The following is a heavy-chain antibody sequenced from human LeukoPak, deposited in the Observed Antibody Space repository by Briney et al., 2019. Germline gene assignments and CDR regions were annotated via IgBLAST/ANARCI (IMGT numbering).Heavy chain of an antibody. Sequence: SVKVSCKASGGTFSSYAISWVRQAPGQGLEWMGRIIPILGIANYAQKFQGRVTITADKSTSTAYMELSSLRSEDTAVYYCARSAGPYSGSYYVDYWGQGTLVTVS. CDR3: ARSAGPYSGSYYVDY. CDR2: IIPILGIA. J-gene: IGHJ4*02. D-gene: IGHD1-26*01. V-gene: IGHV1-69*04. CDR1: GGTFSSYA.